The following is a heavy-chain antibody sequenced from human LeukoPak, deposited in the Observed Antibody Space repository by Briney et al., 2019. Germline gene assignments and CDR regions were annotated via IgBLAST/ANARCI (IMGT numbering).Heavy chain of an antibody. CDR1: GYTLTELS. V-gene: IGHV1-24*01. CDR2: FDPEDGEI. D-gene: IGHD2-2*01. J-gene: IGHJ4*02. CDR3: ATGGVVVPAATSPLDY. Sequence: ASVKVSCKVSGYTLTELSMHWVRQAPGKGLEWMGDFDPEDGEIFYAQKFQGRVTMTEDTSTDTAYMALSSLRSEDTAVYYCATGGVVVPAATSPLDYWGQGTLVTVS.